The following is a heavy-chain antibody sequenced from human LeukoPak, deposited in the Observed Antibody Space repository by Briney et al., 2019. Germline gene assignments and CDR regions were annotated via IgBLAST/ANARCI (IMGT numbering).Heavy chain of an antibody. Sequence: GASVKVSCKASGGTFSSYAISWVRQAPGQGLEWMGGIIPIFGTANYAQKFQGRVTITADESTSTAYMELSSLRSEDTAVYYCARQRQAYDILTGYYYYYYYMDVWGKGTTVTISS. J-gene: IGHJ6*03. D-gene: IGHD3-9*01. CDR1: GGTFSSYA. V-gene: IGHV1-69*13. CDR2: IIPIFGTA. CDR3: ARQRQAYDILTGYYYYYYYMDV.